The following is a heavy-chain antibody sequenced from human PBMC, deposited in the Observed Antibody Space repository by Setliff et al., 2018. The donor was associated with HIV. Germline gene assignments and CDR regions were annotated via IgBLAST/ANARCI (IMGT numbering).Heavy chain of an antibody. D-gene: IGHD4-4*01. CDR1: GFSFSSYW. Sequence: GGSLRLSCAASGFSFSSYWMHWVRQAPGKGLVWVSRIRTDGSSTTYADSVKGRFTISRDNAKNILYLQMNSLTAEDTAVYYCARGRNSEDYWGQGTLVTVSS. CDR3: ARGRNSEDY. CDR2: IRTDGSST. V-gene: IGHV3-74*01. J-gene: IGHJ4*02.